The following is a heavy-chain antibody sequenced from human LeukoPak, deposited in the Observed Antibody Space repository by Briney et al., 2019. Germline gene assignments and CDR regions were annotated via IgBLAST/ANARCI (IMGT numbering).Heavy chain of an antibody. V-gene: IGHV3-53*01. CDR3: ARGYSSSWFY. CDR2: IYSGGST. Sequence: PGGSLRLSCAASGFTVSSNYMSWVRQAPGKGLEWVSVIYSGGSTYYADSVKGRFTISRDNSKNTLYLQMNRLRVEDTAVYYCARGYSSSWFYWGQGTLVTVSS. J-gene: IGHJ4*02. D-gene: IGHD6-13*01. CDR1: GFTVSSNY.